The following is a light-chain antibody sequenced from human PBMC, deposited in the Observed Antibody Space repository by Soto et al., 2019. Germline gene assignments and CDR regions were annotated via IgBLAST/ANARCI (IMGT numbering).Light chain of an antibody. CDR3: CSYAGSSTWV. Sequence: QSALTQPASVSGSPGQSITISCTETGSDVGSYNLVSWYQHHPGKAPKLMIYEGSKRPSGVSNRFSGSKSGNTASLTISGLQAEDEADYYCCSYAGSSTWVFGGGTKLTVL. CDR2: EGS. CDR1: GSDVGSYNL. J-gene: IGLJ3*02. V-gene: IGLV2-23*01.